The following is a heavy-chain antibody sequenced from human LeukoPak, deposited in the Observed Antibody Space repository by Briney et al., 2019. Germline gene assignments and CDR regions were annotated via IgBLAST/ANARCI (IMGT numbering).Heavy chain of an antibody. CDR2: IYSGGST. D-gene: IGHD5-24*01. V-gene: IGHV3-66*02. Sequence: GGSLRLSCGASGFTVSSNYMSWVRQAPGKGLEWVSVIYSGGSTYYADSVKGRFTISRDNSKNTLYLQMNSLRAEDTAVYYCARDKERDQGIWGQGTMVTVSS. J-gene: IGHJ3*02. CDR3: ARDKERDQGI. CDR1: GFTVSSNY.